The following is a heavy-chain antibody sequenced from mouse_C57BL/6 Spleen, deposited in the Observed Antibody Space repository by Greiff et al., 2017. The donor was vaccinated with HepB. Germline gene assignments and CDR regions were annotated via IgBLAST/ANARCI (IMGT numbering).Heavy chain of an antibody. D-gene: IGHD2-4*01. J-gene: IGHJ2*01. V-gene: IGHV5-6*02. CDR3: ARRGDYDGDYFDY. CDR2: ISSGGSYT. Sequence: EVKLVESGGDLVKPGGSLKLSCAASGFTFSSYGMSWVRQTPDKRLEWVATISSGGSYTYYPDSVKGRFTISRDNAKNTLYLQMSSLTSEDTAMYYCARRGDYDGDYFDYWGQGTTLTVSS. CDR1: GFTFSSYG.